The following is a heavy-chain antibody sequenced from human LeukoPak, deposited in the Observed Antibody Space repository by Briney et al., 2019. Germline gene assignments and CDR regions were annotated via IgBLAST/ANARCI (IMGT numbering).Heavy chain of an antibody. J-gene: IGHJ6*02. Sequence: ASVKVPCKASGYTFTGYYMHWVRQAPGQGLEWMGWINPNSGGTNYAQKFQGRVTMTRDTSISTAYMELSRLRSDDTAVYYCAREGLLWFGELLSYYYYGMDVWGQGTTVTVSS. CDR3: AREGLLWFGELLSYYYYGMDV. V-gene: IGHV1-2*02. CDR1: GYTFTGYY. CDR2: INPNSGGT. D-gene: IGHD3-10*01.